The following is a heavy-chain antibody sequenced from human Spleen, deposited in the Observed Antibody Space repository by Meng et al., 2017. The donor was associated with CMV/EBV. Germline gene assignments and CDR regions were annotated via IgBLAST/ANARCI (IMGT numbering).Heavy chain of an antibody. CDR2: ISGSGGNT. J-gene: IGHJ6*02. Sequence: GESLKISCAASGFSFSSYAMSWVRQAPGKGLEWVSIISGSGGNTYSADSVKGRLTISRDNSRNTLFLQMNSLRAEDTAVYFCAKDQRYCSSSSCYPYYYYFGMDVWGQGTTVTVSS. D-gene: IGHD2-2*01. CDR3: AKDQRYCSSSSCYPYYYYFGMDV. V-gene: IGHV3-23*01. CDR1: GFSFSSYA.